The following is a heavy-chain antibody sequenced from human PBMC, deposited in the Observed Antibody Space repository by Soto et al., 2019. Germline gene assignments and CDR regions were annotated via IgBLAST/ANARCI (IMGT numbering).Heavy chain of an antibody. V-gene: IGHV4-30-2*01. CDR1: GGSISSGDYS. D-gene: IGHD3-16*01. CDR2: IYQSGST. J-gene: IGHJ4*02. Sequence: PSETLSLTCAVSGGSISSGDYSWNWIRQAPGKGLEWIGYIYQSGSTYYNPSLKSRVIISVDRSKSQFSLKLNSVTAADTAVYYCARGVSTSDYFDYWGQGTLVTVSS. CDR3: ARGVSTSDYFDY.